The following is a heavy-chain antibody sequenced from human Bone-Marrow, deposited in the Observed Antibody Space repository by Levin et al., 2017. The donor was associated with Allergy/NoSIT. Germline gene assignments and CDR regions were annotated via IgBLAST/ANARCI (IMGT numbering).Heavy chain of an antibody. D-gene: IGHD3-10*01. CDR3: ARDRAITMVQGVINRGKIDAFDI. Sequence: SETLSLTCAVSGGSISSSNWWSWVRQPPGKGLEWIGEIYHSGSTNYNPSLKSRVTISVDKSKNQFSLKLSSVTAADTAVYYCARDRAITMVQGVINRGKIDAFDIWGQGTMVTVSS. V-gene: IGHV4-4*02. J-gene: IGHJ3*02. CDR2: IYHSGST. CDR1: GGSISSSNW.